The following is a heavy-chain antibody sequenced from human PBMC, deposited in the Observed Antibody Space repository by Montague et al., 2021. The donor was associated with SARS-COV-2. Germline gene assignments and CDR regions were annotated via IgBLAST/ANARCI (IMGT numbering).Heavy chain of an antibody. V-gene: IGHV3-48*01. CDR2: ISSSSSTI. Sequence: SLRLSCAASGFTFSSYSMNWVRQAPGKGLEWVSYISSSSSTIYYADSVKGRFTISRDNAKNSLYLQMNSLRAEDTAVYFCATSYGSVVSYYYYGMDVWGQGTTVTVSS. D-gene: IGHD5-18*01. CDR1: GFTFSSYS. J-gene: IGHJ6*02. CDR3: ATSYGSVVSYYYYGMDV.